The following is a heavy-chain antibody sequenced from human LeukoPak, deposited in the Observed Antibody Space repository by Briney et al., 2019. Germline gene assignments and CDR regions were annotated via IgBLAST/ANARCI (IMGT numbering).Heavy chain of an antibody. CDR2: IYPGDSDT. D-gene: IGHD1-1*01. CDR1: GYSFTTYW. Sequence: GESLKISCKGSGYSFTTYWIAWVRQMPGKGLEWMGIIYPGDSDTTYSPSFQGQVTISADKSINTASLQRSSLKASDTAMYYCARVTTNWYFDLWGRGTLVTGSS. CDR3: ARVTTNWYFDL. J-gene: IGHJ2*01. V-gene: IGHV5-51*01.